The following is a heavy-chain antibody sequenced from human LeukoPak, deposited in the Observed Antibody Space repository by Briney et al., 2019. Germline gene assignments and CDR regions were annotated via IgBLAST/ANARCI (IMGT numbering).Heavy chain of an antibody. Sequence: GGSLRLSCAATGFTFSSYAMSWVRQAPGKGLEWVSAISGSGGSTYYADSVKGRFTISRDNSKNTLYLQMNSLRAEDTAVYYCAGLYGSGFPYYYGMDVWGQGTTVTVSS. J-gene: IGHJ6*02. D-gene: IGHD3-10*01. CDR2: ISGSGGST. CDR1: GFTFSSYA. CDR3: AGLYGSGFPYYYGMDV. V-gene: IGHV3-23*01.